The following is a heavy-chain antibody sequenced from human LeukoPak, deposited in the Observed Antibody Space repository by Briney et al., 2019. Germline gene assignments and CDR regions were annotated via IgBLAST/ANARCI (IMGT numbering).Heavy chain of an antibody. Sequence: GGSLRLSCAASGSSFSSNDMHWVRQAPGKGLEWVAFIRYDGSHEHYIESVKGRFTVSRDNSKNTLYLQMNSLRVDDTAVYFCAKEVRVVTAILYFDHWGQGSLVTVSS. J-gene: IGHJ4*01. CDR1: GSSFSSND. D-gene: IGHD2-21*02. CDR3: AKEVRVVTAILYFDH. V-gene: IGHV3-30*02. CDR2: IRYDGSHE.